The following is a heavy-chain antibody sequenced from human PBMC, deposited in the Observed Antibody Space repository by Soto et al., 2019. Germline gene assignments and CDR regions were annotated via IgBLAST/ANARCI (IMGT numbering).Heavy chain of an antibody. CDR2: LYSDGST. CDR1: GFTVSNNY. J-gene: IGHJ4*02. CDR3: ATAYCTDGSSCGFDY. Sequence: GGSLRLSCAASGFTVSNNYMSWVRQAPGKGLESVSVLYSDGSTNYADSVKGRFTISRDNPKNTLDLQMNSLRVEDTALYYCATAYCTDGSSCGFDYWGQGTLVTVSS. D-gene: IGHD2-8*01. V-gene: IGHV3-53*01.